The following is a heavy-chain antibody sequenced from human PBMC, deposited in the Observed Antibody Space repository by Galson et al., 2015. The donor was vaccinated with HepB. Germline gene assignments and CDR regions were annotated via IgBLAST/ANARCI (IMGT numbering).Heavy chain of an antibody. CDR3: GVVISGNKL. D-gene: IGHD2-21*01. V-gene: IGHV3-7*03. CDR1: GFTFTSYW. Sequence: SLRLSCAASGFTFTSYWMSWLRLAPGKGLEWVANIKQDGSEKYYVGSVKGRFTISRDNAKNSLYLQMNSLRAEDTAVYYCGVVISGNKLWGQGTLVTVSS. J-gene: IGHJ4*02. CDR2: IKQDGSEK.